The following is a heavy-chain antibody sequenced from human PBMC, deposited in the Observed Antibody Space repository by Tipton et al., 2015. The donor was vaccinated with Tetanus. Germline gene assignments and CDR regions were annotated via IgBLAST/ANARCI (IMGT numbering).Heavy chain of an antibody. CDR1: RGPISSYY. J-gene: IGHJ4*02. Sequence: GLVKPSETLSLTCTVSRGPISSYYWSWIRQPAGKGLEWIGHISNGNTDYAASLKGRVSLSVDTSKNQLSLELRFVTAADTGVYYCARGITDGYNRRFDYWGQGTLVIVSS. CDR2: ISNGNT. D-gene: IGHD5-24*01. CDR3: ARGITDGYNRRFDY. V-gene: IGHV4-4*07.